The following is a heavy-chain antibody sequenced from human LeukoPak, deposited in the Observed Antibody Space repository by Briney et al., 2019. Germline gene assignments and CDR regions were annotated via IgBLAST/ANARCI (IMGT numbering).Heavy chain of an antibody. Sequence: SETLSLTCTVSGGSISSSNYYWGWIRQPPGKGLEWIGSIYYSGSTYYNPSLKSRVTISVDASMNQFSLKLSSVTAADTAVYYCARDPIRITMIVVPRWAFDIWGQGTMVTVSS. J-gene: IGHJ3*02. CDR3: ARDPIRITMIVVPRWAFDI. D-gene: IGHD3-22*01. CDR1: GGSISSSNYY. CDR2: IYYSGST. V-gene: IGHV4-39*07.